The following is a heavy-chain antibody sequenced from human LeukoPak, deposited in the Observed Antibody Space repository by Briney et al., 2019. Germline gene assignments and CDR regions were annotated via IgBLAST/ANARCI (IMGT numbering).Heavy chain of an antibody. Sequence: SETLSLTCTVSGDSTSGSTYYWGWIRQPPGRGLEWLGSFYYTGSTYYNPSLKSRVTISVDTSKNQFSLKLSSVTAADTAVYYCARHLYSSTRNPTFDYWGQGTLVTVSS. CDR2: FYYTGST. CDR1: GDSTSGSTYY. D-gene: IGHD6-13*01. V-gene: IGHV4-39*01. J-gene: IGHJ4*02. CDR3: ARHLYSSTRNPTFDY.